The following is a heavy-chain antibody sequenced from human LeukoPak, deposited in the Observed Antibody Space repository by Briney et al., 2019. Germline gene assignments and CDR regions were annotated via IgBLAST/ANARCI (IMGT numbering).Heavy chain of an antibody. J-gene: IGHJ4*02. CDR2: IKSDGSST. CDR3: AKTGYSYGH. D-gene: IGHD5-18*01. V-gene: IGHV3-74*01. CDR1: GFTFSSYW. Sequence: GGSLRLSCAASGFTFSSYWMHWVRQTPGKGLVWVSRIKSDGSSTSDADSVKGRFTISRDNSKNTLYLQMNSLRAEDTAVYYCAKTGYSYGHWGQGTLVTASS.